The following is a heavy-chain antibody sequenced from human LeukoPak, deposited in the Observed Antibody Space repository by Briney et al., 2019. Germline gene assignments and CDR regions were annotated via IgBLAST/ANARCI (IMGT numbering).Heavy chain of an antibody. CDR2: ISYDGSNK. D-gene: IGHD3-10*01. J-gene: IGHJ4*02. CDR1: GFTFSSYA. Sequence: GRSLRLSCAASGFTFSSYAMHWVRQAPGRGLEWVAVISYDGSNKYYADSVKGRFTISRDNSKNTLYLQMNSLRAEDTAVYYCARGIRRVLLWFGEFDYWGRGTLVTVSS. CDR3: ARGIRRVLLWFGEFDY. V-gene: IGHV3-30-3*01.